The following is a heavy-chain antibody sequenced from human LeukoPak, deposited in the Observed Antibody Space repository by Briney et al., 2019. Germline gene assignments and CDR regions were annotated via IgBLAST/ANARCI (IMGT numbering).Heavy chain of an antibody. J-gene: IGHJ4*02. CDR3: ARGPSPTYYYGSGSYAPSYYFDY. CDR2: INSDGSST. Sequence: GGSLRLSCAASGFTFSSYWMHWVRQAPGKGLVWVSRINSDGSSTSYADSVKGRFTISRDNAKNTLYLQMNSLRAEDTAVYYCARGPSPTYYYGSGSYAPSYYFDYWGQGTLVTVSS. D-gene: IGHD3-10*01. V-gene: IGHV3-74*01. CDR1: GFTFSSYW.